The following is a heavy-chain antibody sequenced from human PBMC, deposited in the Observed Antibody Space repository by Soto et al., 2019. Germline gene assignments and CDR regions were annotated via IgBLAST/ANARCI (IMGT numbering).Heavy chain of an antibody. CDR1: GDSVSNNGAT. V-gene: IGHV6-1*01. CDR3: ARDPPDFYSGFDL. D-gene: IGHD4-4*01. J-gene: IGHJ5*02. CDR2: TYYRSKWIS. Sequence: PSQTLSLTCAISGDSVSNNGATWNWIRQSPSRGLEWLGRTYYRSKWISDYAISVKSRIRLNPDTSKNQFSLHLNSVTPEDTAVYYCARDPPDFYSGFDLCGQGILVTVSP.